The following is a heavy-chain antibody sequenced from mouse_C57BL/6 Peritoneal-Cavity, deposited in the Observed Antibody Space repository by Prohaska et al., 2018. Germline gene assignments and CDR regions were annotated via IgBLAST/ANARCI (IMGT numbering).Heavy chain of an antibody. CDR1: FTFTSYW. J-gene: IGHJ2*01. CDR2: IYPGSGST. V-gene: IGHV1-55*01. CDR3: ARDYYADY. Sequence: FTFTSYWITWVKQRPGQGLEWIGDIYPGSGSTNYNEKFKSMATLTVDTSSSTAYMQLSSLTSEDSAVYYCARDYYADYWGQGTTLTVSS.